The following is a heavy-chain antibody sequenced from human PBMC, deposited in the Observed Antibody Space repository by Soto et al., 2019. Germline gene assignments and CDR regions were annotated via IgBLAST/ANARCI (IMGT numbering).Heavy chain of an antibody. Sequence: SETLSLTCTVSGGSVSNSNYYWGWIRQSPGKGLEWIGSVYYRGRSYSKSSVKSRVTISVNTSKNQFSLNLNSVTASDTAVYYCVSQRTSVLTQAYFDYWGPGALVTVSS. CDR1: GGSVSNSNYY. CDR2: VYYRGRS. D-gene: IGHD2-8*01. V-gene: IGHV4-39*01. CDR3: VSQRTSVLTQAYFDY. J-gene: IGHJ4*02.